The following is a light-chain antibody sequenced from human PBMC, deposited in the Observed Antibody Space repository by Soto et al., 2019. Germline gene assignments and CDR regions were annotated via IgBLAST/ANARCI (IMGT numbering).Light chain of an antibody. CDR2: EVT. Sequence: QSALTQPASVSGSPGQSITISCTGTSSDVGYYDYVSWYQQYPGKAPKLIIYEVTNRPSGVSNRFSGSKSGNTASLTISGLQAEDEADYYCSSYTGISTYVFGTGTKVTVL. J-gene: IGLJ1*01. CDR1: SSDVGYYDY. V-gene: IGLV2-14*01. CDR3: SSYTGISTYV.